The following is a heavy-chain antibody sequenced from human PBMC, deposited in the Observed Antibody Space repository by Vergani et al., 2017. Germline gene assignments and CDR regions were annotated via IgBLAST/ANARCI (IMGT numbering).Heavy chain of an antibody. J-gene: IGHJ6*03. CDR1: GYTFTSYD. V-gene: IGHV1-8*01. D-gene: IGHD2-15*01. Sequence: QVQLVQSGAEVKKPGASVKVSCKASGYTFTSYDINWVRQATGQGLEWMGWMNPNSGNTGDAQKLRGRVTMTRNTSISTAYMELSSLRCEDTSVYYCAREGCSGGSCYSGGYYYMDVWGKGTTVTVSS. CDR3: AREGCSGGSCYSGGYYYMDV. CDR2: MNPNSGNT.